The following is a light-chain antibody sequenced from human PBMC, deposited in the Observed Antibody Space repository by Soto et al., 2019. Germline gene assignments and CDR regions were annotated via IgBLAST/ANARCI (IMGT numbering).Light chain of an antibody. V-gene: IGLV6-57*04. J-gene: IGLJ2*01. CDR2: EDN. Sequence: NFMLTQPHSVSESPGKTVIISCTRSSGAIASNSVQWYQQRPGSAPSTVIYEDNQRPSGVPDRFSGSTDGSSNSASLTISELQTEDEADYYCQSYDSNTVVFGGGTKLTVL. CDR1: SGAIASNS. CDR3: QSYDSNTVV.